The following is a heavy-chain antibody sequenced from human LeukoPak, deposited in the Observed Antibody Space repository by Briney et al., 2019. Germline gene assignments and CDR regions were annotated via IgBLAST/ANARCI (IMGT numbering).Heavy chain of an antibody. CDR3: ARGSRITIFGVAHTRYNWFDP. CDR2: INHSGST. Sequence: SETLSLTCTVSGGSISSGAYYWSWIRQPPGKGLEWIGEINHSGSTNYNPSLKSRVTISVDTSKNQFSLKLSSVTAADTAVYYCARGSRITIFGVAHTRYNWFDPWGQGTLVTVSS. D-gene: IGHD3-3*01. J-gene: IGHJ5*02. CDR1: GGSISSGAYY. V-gene: IGHV4-39*07.